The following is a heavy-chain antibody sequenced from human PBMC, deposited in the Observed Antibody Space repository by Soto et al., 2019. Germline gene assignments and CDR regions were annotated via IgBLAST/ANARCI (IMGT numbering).Heavy chain of an antibody. V-gene: IGHV4-39*07. Sequence: SETLYLTCTVSGGSISSSSYYWGWIRQPPGKGLEWIGNIYYSGSTYYNPSLKSRVTISVDTSKNQFSLKLSSVTAADTAVYYCARGTYYDFWSGYRWLYYYYGMDVWGQGTTVTVSS. CDR3: ARGTYYDFWSGYRWLYYYYGMDV. J-gene: IGHJ6*02. D-gene: IGHD3-3*01. CDR2: IYYSGST. CDR1: GGSISSSSYY.